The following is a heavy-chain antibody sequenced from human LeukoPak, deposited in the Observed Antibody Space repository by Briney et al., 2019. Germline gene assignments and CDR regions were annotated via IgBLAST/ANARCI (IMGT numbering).Heavy chain of an antibody. V-gene: IGHV7-4-1*02. CDR3: ARARGATWYYYYYMDV. J-gene: IGHJ6*03. CDR1: GYTFTSYA. D-gene: IGHD1-26*01. Sequence: EASVKVSCRASGYTFTSYAMNWVRQAPGQGLEGMGWINTNTGNPTYAQGFTGRFVFSLDTSVSTAYLQISSLKAEDTAVYYCARARGATWYYYYYMDVWGKGTTVTVSS. CDR2: INTNTGNP.